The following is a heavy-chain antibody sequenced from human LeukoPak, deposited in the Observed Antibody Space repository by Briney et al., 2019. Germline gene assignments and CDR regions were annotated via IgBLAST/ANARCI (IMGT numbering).Heavy chain of an antibody. Sequence: SETLSLTCTVSGGSISSYYWSWIRQPPGKGLEWIGYIYYSGSTNYNPSLKGRVTISVDTSKNQFSLKLSSVTAADTAVYYCARDLRARYYYYGMDVWGQGTTVTVSS. V-gene: IGHV4-59*01. J-gene: IGHJ6*02. CDR3: ARDLRARYYYYGMDV. CDR1: GGSISSYY. D-gene: IGHD5-12*01. CDR2: IYYSGST.